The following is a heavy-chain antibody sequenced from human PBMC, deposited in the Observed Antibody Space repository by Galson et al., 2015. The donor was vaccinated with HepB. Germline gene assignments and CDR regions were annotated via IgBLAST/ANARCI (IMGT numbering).Heavy chain of an antibody. V-gene: IGHV3-30*04. CDR2: ISSDGRNT. D-gene: IGHD3-16*01. CDR1: EFTFSAYT. J-gene: IGHJ4*02. CDR3: AKGGSGEKLDS. Sequence: SLRLSCAGSEFTFSAYTIHWVRQAPGKGLEWLAMISSDGRNTSYADSVKGRFTISRDNSKNTVYLQMNSLRSEDTAVFYCAKGGSGEKLDSWGQGVLVTVPS.